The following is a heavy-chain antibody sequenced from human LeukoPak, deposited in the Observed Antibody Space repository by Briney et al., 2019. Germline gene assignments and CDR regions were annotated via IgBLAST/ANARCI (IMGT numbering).Heavy chain of an antibody. CDR2: ISGSGGSI. D-gene: IGHD3-3*01. CDR3: ARSTIFGVVIYD. Sequence: GGSLRLSCAGSGFTFSSYAMSWVRQAPGKGLEWVSGISGSGGSIYFADSVKGRFTISRDNAKNSLYLQMNSLRAEDTAVYYCARSTIFGVVIYDWGQGTLVTVSS. V-gene: IGHV3-23*01. J-gene: IGHJ4*02. CDR1: GFTFSSYA.